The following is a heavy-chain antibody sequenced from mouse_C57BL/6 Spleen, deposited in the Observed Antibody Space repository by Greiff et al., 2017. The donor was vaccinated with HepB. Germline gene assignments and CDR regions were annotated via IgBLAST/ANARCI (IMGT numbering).Heavy chain of an antibody. CDR1: GYTFTDYE. J-gene: IGHJ4*01. CDR3: TRCVSGRSYDYAMDY. CDR2: IDPETGGT. V-gene: IGHV1-15*01. D-gene: IGHD1-1*01. Sequence: VQLQQSGAELVRPGASVTLSCKASGYTFTDYEMHWVKQTPVHGLEWIGAIDPETGGTAYNQKFKGKAILTADKSSSTAYMELRSLTSEDSAVEYGTRCVSGRSYDYAMDYWGKGPSVTVAS.